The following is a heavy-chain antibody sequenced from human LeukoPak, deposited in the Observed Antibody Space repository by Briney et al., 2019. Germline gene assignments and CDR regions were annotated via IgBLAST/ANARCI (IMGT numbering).Heavy chain of an antibody. Sequence: GGSLRLSCAASGFTFSSYEMNWVRQAPVKGLEWVSYISSSGSTIYYADSVKGRFTISRDNAKNSLYLQMNSLRAEDTAVYYCARESPYFDYWGQGTLVTVSS. J-gene: IGHJ4*02. CDR2: ISSSGSTI. CDR1: GFTFSSYE. CDR3: ARESPYFDY. V-gene: IGHV3-48*03.